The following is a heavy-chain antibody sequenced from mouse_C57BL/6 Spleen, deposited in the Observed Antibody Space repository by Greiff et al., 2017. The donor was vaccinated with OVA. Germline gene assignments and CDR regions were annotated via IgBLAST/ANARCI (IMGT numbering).Heavy chain of an antibody. CDR2: IHPNSGST. D-gene: IGHD2-4*01. CDR3: AREGGLRLDY. CDR1: GYTFTSYW. J-gene: IGHJ2*01. V-gene: IGHV1-64*01. Sequence: QVQLQQPGAELVKPGASVKLSCKASGYTFTSYWMHWVKQRPGQGLEWIGMIHPNSGSTNYNEKFKSKATLTVDKSSSTAYMQLSSLTSEDAAVYYCAREGGLRLDYWGQGTTLTVSS.